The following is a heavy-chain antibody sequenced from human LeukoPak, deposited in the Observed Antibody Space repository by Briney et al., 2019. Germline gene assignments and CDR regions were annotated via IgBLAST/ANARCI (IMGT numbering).Heavy chain of an antibody. CDR3: AKDREGYS. CDR1: GFTFNRAW. D-gene: IGHD6-13*01. CDR2: IKGDGSEK. Sequence: PGGSLRLSCAASGFTFNRAWMSWVRQTPEKRLEFVANIKGDGSEKYYVDSVKGRFTISRDNTKNSLYLQMDSLRVDDTAIYYCAKDREGYSWGQGTLVTVSS. J-gene: IGHJ4*02. V-gene: IGHV3-7*01.